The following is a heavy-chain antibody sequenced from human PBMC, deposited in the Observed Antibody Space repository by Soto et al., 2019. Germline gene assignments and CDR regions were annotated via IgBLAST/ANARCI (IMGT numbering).Heavy chain of an antibody. V-gene: IGHV3-33*01. Sequence: GGSLRLSCAASGFMFTNHGMHWVRQAPGKGLEWVAVIWSDGNKRYYADSVKGRFTVSRDTSNNTLYLQMNNLRAEDTAIYYCVRGDNWNDEASDYWGQGTLVTVSS. CDR2: IWSDGNKR. CDR1: GFMFTNHG. CDR3: VRGDNWNDEASDY. D-gene: IGHD1-1*01. J-gene: IGHJ4*02.